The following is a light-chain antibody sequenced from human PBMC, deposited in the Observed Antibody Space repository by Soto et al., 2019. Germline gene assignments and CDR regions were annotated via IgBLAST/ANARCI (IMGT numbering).Light chain of an antibody. CDR3: QQYGGSTRT. V-gene: IGKV3-20*01. J-gene: IGKJ1*01. CDR2: GAS. CDR1: QSVTTQ. Sequence: IVLTQSPGTLSLSPGERATLSCRASQSVTTQLAWYQQKPGQAPRLIIHGASSRATGVPDRITGSGSGTDFTLSISRLEPEDFAVYYCQQYGGSTRTFGQVTKVDIK.